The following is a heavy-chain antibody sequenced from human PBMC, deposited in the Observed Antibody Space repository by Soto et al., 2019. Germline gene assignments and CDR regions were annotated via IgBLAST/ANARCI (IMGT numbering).Heavy chain of an antibody. CDR3: ARDHFLVHSTSSFDY. CDR2: ISAYNGNT. Sequence: ASVKVSCKASGYSFTTYGISWVRQAPGQGLEWMGWISAYNGNTNYAQNLQGRVTMTTDTSTTTAYMELRSLRSDDTAVYYCARDHFLVHSTSSFDYWGQGTLVTVSS. J-gene: IGHJ4*02. V-gene: IGHV1-18*01. D-gene: IGHD6-6*01. CDR1: GYSFTTYG.